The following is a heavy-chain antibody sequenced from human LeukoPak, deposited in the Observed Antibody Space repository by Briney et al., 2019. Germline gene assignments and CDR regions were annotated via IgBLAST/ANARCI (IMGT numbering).Heavy chain of an antibody. D-gene: IGHD6-19*01. V-gene: IGHV3-48*03. CDR3: VSTFSSGWYYFDY. CDR1: GFTFSSYE. CDR2: ISSSGSTI. Sequence: GGFLRLSCAASGFTFSSYEMNWVRQAPGKGLEWVSYISSSGSTIYYADSVKGRFTISRDNAKNSLYLQMNSLRAEDTAVYYCVSTFSSGWYYFDYWGQGTLVAVSS. J-gene: IGHJ4*02.